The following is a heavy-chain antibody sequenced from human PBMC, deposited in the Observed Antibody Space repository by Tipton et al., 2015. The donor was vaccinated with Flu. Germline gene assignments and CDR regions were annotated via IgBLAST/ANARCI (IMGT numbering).Heavy chain of an antibody. CDR2: IYTSGST. Sequence: TLSLTCTVSGGSLSSYYWSWIRQPAGKGLEWIGRIYTSGSTNYNPSLKSRLTMSVDTSKNQFSLKLSSVTAADTAVYYCARDGEGVVIIPPYYFDYWGQGTLVTVSS. CDR1: GGSLSSYY. J-gene: IGHJ4*02. D-gene: IGHD3-3*01. CDR3: ARDGEGVVIIPPYYFDY. V-gene: IGHV4-4*07.